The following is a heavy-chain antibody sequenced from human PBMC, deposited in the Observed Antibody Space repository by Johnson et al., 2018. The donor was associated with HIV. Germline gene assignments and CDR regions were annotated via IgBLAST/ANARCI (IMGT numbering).Heavy chain of an antibody. J-gene: IGHJ3*02. Sequence: VQLVESGGGLIQPGGSLRLSCAASGFTVSNNYMSWVRQAPGKGLEWVSILHSDGSTFNTDSVKGRFTISRDNSKNTLYLQMNSMRAEDTAVYYCARDRSWIQLWFDAFDIWGQGTMVTVSS. V-gene: IGHV3-53*01. CDR1: GFTVSNNY. D-gene: IGHD5-18*01. CDR3: ARDRSWIQLWFDAFDI. CDR2: LHSDGST.